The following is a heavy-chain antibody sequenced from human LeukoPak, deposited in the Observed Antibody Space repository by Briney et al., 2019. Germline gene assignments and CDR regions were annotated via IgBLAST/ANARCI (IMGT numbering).Heavy chain of an antibody. J-gene: IGHJ4*02. V-gene: IGHV3-23*01. CDR3: AKDPHSSGWYFTAFDY. CDR2: ISGGTGNT. D-gene: IGHD6-19*01. Sequence: PGGSLRLSCAASGFTFSTYAMSWVRQAPGKGLEWVSLISGGTGNTYYAEFVKGRFTISRDNSKNTLYLQVNSLRAEDTAVYYCAKDPHSSGWYFTAFDYWGQGTLVTVSS. CDR1: GFTFSTYA.